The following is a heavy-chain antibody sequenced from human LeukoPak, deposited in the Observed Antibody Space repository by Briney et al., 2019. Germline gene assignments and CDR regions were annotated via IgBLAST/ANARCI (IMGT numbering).Heavy chain of an antibody. CDR2: VRSKADSYAT. V-gene: IGHV3-73*01. D-gene: IGHD7-27*01. CDR1: GFTLSASD. CDR3: TRHMGNAATRFDY. J-gene: IGHJ4*01. Sequence: GGSLRLSCAASGFTLSASDMHWVRQASGKGLEWVGRVRSKADSYATGYAASLKGRFTISRDDSKNTAYLQMNSLKTEDTAVYYCTRHMGNAATRFDYWGQGTLVTVSS.